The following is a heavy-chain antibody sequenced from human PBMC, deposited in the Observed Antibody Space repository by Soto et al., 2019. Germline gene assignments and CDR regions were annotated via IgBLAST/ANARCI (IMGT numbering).Heavy chain of an antibody. D-gene: IGHD6-19*01. J-gene: IGHJ6*02. CDR2: ISRSSTTI. CDR1: GFTFNDYN. Sequence: PGGSLRLSCAASGFTFNDYNMNWVRQAPGKGPEWLSYISRSSTTIYYADSVKGRFTISRDSAKNSLSLQMNSLRAEDTAVYYCAREPYSSGWSRVDGMDVWGQGTTVTVSS. CDR3: AREPYSSGWSRVDGMDV. V-gene: IGHV3-48*01.